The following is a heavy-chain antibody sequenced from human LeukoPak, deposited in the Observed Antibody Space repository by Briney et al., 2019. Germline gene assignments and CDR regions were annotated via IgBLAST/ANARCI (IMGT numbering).Heavy chain of an antibody. V-gene: IGHV3-30*18. CDR1: GFTFSTYG. CDR3: AKAPYGSGLLYAFDI. CDR2: ISDDGSSK. D-gene: IGHD3-10*01. J-gene: IGHJ3*02. Sequence: GGSLRLSCAASGFTFSTYGMHWARQAPGKGLECVAIISDDGSSKYYADSVKGRFTISRDNSKNTLYLQMNSLRAEDTAAYYCAKAPYGSGLLYAFDIWGQGTMVTVSS.